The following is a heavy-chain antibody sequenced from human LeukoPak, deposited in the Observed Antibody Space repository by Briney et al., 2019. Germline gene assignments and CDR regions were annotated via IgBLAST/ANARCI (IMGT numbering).Heavy chain of an antibody. V-gene: IGHV3-7*01. CDR3: ARVRIAVAVSAFDI. CDR2: IKQDGSEK. Sequence: PGGSLRLSCEASGFTFSSHCMSWVRQAPGKGLEWVANIKQDGSEKYYVDSVKGRFTISRDNAKNPLYLQMSILRAADTAVYYCARVRIAVAVSAFDIWGQGTMVTVSS. CDR1: GFTFSSHC. D-gene: IGHD6-19*01. J-gene: IGHJ3*02.